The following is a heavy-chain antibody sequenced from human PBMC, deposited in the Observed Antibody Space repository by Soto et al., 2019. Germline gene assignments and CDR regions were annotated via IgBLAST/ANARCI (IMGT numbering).Heavy chain of an antibody. Sequence: HPGWSLRLSCAASGFTFSTYAMNWVRQAPGKGLEWVSGISGSGDSTYYADSVKGRFTVSRDNSKNTLYLQMNSLRAEDTAVYYCAKRAWGYFYFDYWGQGTLVTVSS. CDR1: GFTFSTYA. CDR2: ISGSGDST. J-gene: IGHJ4*02. CDR3: AKRAWGYFYFDY. V-gene: IGHV3-23*01. D-gene: IGHD1-26*01.